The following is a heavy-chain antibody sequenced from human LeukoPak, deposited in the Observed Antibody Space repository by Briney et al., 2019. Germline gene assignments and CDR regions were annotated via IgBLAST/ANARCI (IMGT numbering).Heavy chain of an antibody. D-gene: IGHD2-21*02. Sequence: SETLSLTCTVSGGSISSSSYYWGWIRQPPGKGLEWIGSIYYSGSTYYNPSLKSRVTISVDTSKNQFSLKLSSVTAADTAVYYCARRSLDCGGDCYAFDIWGQGTMVTVSS. CDR3: ARRSLDCGGDCYAFDI. CDR2: IYYSGST. CDR1: GGSISSSSYY. J-gene: IGHJ3*02. V-gene: IGHV4-39*07.